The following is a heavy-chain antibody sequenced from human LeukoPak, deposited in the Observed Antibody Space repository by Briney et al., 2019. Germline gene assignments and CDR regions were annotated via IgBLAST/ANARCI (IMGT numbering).Heavy chain of an antibody. CDR1: GLTFSSYA. Sequence: GGSLRLSCAASGLTFSSYAMNWVRQAPGKGLEWVSGTGSTGVSTFYADSVKGRFTVSRDNSKNTLSLQMNSLRAEDTAVYYCAKSTQWGQGTLVTVSS. CDR2: TGSTGVST. CDR3: AKSTQ. J-gene: IGHJ4*02. V-gene: IGHV3-23*01.